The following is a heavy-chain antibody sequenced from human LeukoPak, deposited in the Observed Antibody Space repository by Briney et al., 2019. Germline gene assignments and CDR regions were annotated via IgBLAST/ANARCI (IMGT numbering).Heavy chain of an antibody. V-gene: IGHV4-39*01. Sequence: SETLSLTRTVSGGSISSSSYYWGWIRQPPGKGLEWIGSIYYSGSTYYNPSLQSRVTISVDTSKNQFSLKLNSVTAADTAVYYCASFYCSGGSCYQYFSYYYMDVWGKGTTVTISS. CDR3: ASFYCSGGSCYQYFSYYYMDV. CDR1: GGSISSSSYY. CDR2: IYYSGST. D-gene: IGHD2-15*01. J-gene: IGHJ6*03.